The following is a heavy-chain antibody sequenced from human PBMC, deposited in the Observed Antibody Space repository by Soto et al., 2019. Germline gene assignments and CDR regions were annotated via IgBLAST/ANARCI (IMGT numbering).Heavy chain of an antibody. J-gene: IGHJ6*02. CDR1: GGSVTGYY. CDR2: IYYAGTT. CDR3: ARHDAVPTLQHGMGV. V-gene: IGHV4-59*02. Sequence: SETLSLTFTVSGGSVTGYYWSWIRQPPGRGLEWIGYIYYAGTTLYTPSLNSRVTISVDRSKNRFSLKLNSVTAADTAVYYCARHDAVPTLQHGMGVWGQGTTVTVSS. D-gene: IGHD2-21*02.